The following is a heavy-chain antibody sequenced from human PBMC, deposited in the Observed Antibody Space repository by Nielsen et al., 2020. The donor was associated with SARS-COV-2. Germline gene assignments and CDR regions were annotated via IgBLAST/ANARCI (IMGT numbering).Heavy chain of an antibody. D-gene: IGHD3-3*01. J-gene: IGHJ2*01. CDR3: ARVRNNYDFWSGYSYWYFDL. CDR2: IRSKANNYAT. V-gene: IGHV3-73*01. CDR1: GFTFSGST. Sequence: GESLKISCAASGFTFSGSTMHWVRQASGKGLEWVGRIRSKANNYATAYAASVKGRFTISRDDSQKTVFLQMNSLRAEDTAVYYCARVRNNYDFWSGYSYWYFDLWGRGTLVTVSS.